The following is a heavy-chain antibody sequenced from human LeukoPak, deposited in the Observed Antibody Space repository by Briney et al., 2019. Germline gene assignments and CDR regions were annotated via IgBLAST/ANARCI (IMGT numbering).Heavy chain of an antibody. J-gene: IGHJ4*02. CDR1: GGSISSGSYY. D-gene: IGHD3-16*02. CDR3: ARHRSYQYYFDY. Sequence: PSQTLSHTCTVSGGSISSGSYYWSWIRQPAGKGLEWIGRIYTSGSTNYNPSLKSRVTISVDTSKNQFSLKLSSVTAADTAVYYCARHRSYQYYFDYWGQGTLVTVSS. CDR2: IYTSGST. V-gene: IGHV4-61*02.